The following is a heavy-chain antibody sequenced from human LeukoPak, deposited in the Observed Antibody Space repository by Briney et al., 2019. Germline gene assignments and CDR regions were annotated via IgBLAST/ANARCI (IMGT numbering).Heavy chain of an antibody. J-gene: IGHJ4*02. CDR1: GFTFSDYY. Sequence: NAGGSLRLSCAASGFTFSDYYMSWIRQAPGKGLEWVSYISSSSSYTNYAGSVKGRFTISRDNAKNSLYLQMNSLRAEDTAVYYCARDIRYCSSTSCYAAGIGTAMAYFDYWGQGTLVTVSS. CDR3: ARDIRYCSSTSCYAAGIGTAMAYFDY. D-gene: IGHD2-2*01. V-gene: IGHV3-11*06. CDR2: ISSSSSYT.